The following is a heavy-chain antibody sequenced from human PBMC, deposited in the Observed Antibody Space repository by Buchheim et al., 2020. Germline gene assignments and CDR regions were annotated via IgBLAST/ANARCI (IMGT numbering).Heavy chain of an antibody. Sequence: QVQLQESGPGLVKPSQTLSLTCPVSGGSISTGSHYWSWIRQPAGKGLEWIGRIYTSGSTDYSPSLESRVTLLIDTSKNQFSLKLSSVTAADTAVYYCAREIYDFWSGYSLGMDVWGQGTT. CDR2: IYTSGST. V-gene: IGHV4-61*02. CDR3: AREIYDFWSGYSLGMDV. CDR1: GGSISTGSHY. J-gene: IGHJ6*02. D-gene: IGHD3-3*01.